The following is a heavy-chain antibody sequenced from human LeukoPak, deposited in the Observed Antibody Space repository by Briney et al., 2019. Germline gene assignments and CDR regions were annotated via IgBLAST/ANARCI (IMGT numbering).Heavy chain of an antibody. Sequence: PGGSLRLSCAASGFTFSSYRMNWVRQAPGKGLEWVSSISSSSSYIYYADSVKGRFTISRDNAKNSLYLQMNSLRAEDTAVYYCARDTTPRRYYFDYWGQGTLVTVSS. J-gene: IGHJ4*02. CDR1: GFTFSSYR. CDR2: ISSSSSYI. CDR3: ARDTTPRRYYFDY. V-gene: IGHV3-21*01. D-gene: IGHD1-26*01.